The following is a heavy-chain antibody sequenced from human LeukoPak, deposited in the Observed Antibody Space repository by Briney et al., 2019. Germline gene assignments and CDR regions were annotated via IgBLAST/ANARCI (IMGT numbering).Heavy chain of an antibody. Sequence: SETLSLICTVSGGSISSYYWSWIRQPPGKGLEWIGYIYYSGSTNYNPSLKSRVTISVDTSKNQFSLKLSSVTAADTAVYYCARGYEATLDYWGQGTLVTVSS. CDR1: GGSISSYY. D-gene: IGHD5-12*01. CDR3: ARGYEATLDY. CDR2: IYYSGST. V-gene: IGHV4-59*01. J-gene: IGHJ4*02.